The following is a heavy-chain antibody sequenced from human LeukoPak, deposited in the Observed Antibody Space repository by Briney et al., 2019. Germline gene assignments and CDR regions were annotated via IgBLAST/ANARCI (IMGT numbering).Heavy chain of an antibody. J-gene: IGHJ4*02. D-gene: IGHD2-21*02. Sequence: GESLKISCSASGFTYSGYAMHWVRQAPGKGLEYVSGIPSNGGTTYYADSVKGRFTISRDNSKNTLYLQMSSLRAEDTAVYFCVRDRVVVTATFDCWGQGTLVTVSS. CDR3: VRDRVVVTATFDC. V-gene: IGHV3-64D*06. CDR1: GFTYSGYA. CDR2: IPSNGGTT.